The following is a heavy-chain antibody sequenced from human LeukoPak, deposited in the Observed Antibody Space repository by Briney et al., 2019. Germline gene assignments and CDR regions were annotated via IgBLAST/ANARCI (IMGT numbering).Heavy chain of an antibody. CDR2: INTDGFST. CDR3: ARSRTYGDYGRGLDY. D-gene: IGHD4-17*01. J-gene: IGHJ4*02. CDR1: GFISSSYW. Sequence: GGCLRLSCAAYGFISSSYWMHWVRQPPGKGLVYIACINTDGFSTSYADSVKGRFTISRDNAKNTLYPQMNSLRAEDTAVYYCARSRTYGDYGRGLDYWGQGTLVTVSS. V-gene: IGHV3-74*01.